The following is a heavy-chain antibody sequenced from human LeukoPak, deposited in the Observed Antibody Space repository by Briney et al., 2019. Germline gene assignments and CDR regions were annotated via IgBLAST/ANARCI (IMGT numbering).Heavy chain of an antibody. V-gene: IGHV1-69*13. CDR3: ARSRMLPPDNWFDP. D-gene: IGHD2-15*01. CDR1: GGTFSSYA. CDR2: IIPIFGTA. J-gene: IGHJ5*02. Sequence: ASVKVSCKASGGTFSSYAISWVRQAPGQGLEWMGGIIPIFGTANYAQKFQGRVTITADESTSTAYMEQSSLRSEDTAVYYCARSRMLPPDNWFDPWGQGTLVTVSS.